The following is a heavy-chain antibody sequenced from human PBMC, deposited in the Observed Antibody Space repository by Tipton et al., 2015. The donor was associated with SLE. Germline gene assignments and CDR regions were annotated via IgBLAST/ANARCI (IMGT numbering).Heavy chain of an antibody. D-gene: IGHD3-16*02. CDR3: ARGPGGELSAEYFQH. CDR1: GGSISSCY. CDR2: IYYSGST. J-gene: IGHJ1*01. V-gene: IGHV4-59*12. Sequence: TLSLTCTVSGGSISSCYWSWIRQPPGKGLEWIGSIYYSGSTYYNPSLKSRVTISVDTSKNQFSLKLSSVTAADTAVYYCARGPGGELSAEYFQHWGQGTLVTVSS.